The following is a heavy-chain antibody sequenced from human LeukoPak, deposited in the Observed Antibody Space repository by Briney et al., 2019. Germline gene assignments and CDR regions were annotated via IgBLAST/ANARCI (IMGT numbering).Heavy chain of an antibody. CDR1: GYTFTGYY. CDR3: ARRPRGGPVWFDP. Sequence: GASVKVSCKASGYTFTGYYMHWVRQAPGQGPEWMGWINPNSGGTNYAQKFQGRVTMTRDTSISTAYMELSRLRSDDTAVYYCARRPRGGPVWFDPWGQGTLVTVSS. CDR2: INPNSGGT. D-gene: IGHD3-10*01. V-gene: IGHV1-2*02. J-gene: IGHJ5*02.